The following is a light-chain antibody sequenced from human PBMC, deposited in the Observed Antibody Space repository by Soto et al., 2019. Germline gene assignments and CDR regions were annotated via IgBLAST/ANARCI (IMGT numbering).Light chain of an antibody. J-gene: IGKJ1*01. CDR3: QLEMSSVT. V-gene: IGKV3-20*01. Sequence: VLTQSPGSLSLSPGQIATLSCRASQSVDSTFFAWYQKKPGQDPGLLIYGASKRATGIPDRFSGSVSGTDFTLIISRLEPEDSAVYYCQLEMSSVTFGQGTKVEI. CDR1: QSVDSTF. CDR2: GAS.